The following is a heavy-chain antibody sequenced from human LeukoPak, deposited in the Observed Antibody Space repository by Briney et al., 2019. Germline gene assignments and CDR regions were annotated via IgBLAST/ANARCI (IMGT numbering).Heavy chain of an antibody. CDR2: MSFDGFNK. CDR3: AKTKGYSHGYYFDY. D-gene: IGHD5-18*01. Sequence: GGSLRLSCAASGFTFSSYAMHWVRQSLGKGLEWVAVMSFDGFNKYYADSVKGRFTISRDNSKNTLYLQMNSLRAEDTAVYYCAKTKGYSHGYYFDYWGQGTLVTVSS. J-gene: IGHJ4*02. CDR1: GFTFSSYA. V-gene: IGHV3-30*18.